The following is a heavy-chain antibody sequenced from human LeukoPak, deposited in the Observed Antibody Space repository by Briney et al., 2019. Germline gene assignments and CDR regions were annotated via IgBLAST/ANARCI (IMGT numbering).Heavy chain of an antibody. D-gene: IGHD6-13*01. CDR2: ISGSGGST. V-gene: IGHV3-23*01. Sequence: GGSLRLSCAAAGFTFSSYAMSWVRQAPGKGWEWGSAISGSGGSTYYADSVKGRFTISRDNSKTTLYLQMNSLRAKDTAVYYCAKAPQGIPHYFDYWGQETLVTVSS. CDR1: GFTFSSYA. J-gene: IGHJ4*02. CDR3: AKAPQGIPHYFDY.